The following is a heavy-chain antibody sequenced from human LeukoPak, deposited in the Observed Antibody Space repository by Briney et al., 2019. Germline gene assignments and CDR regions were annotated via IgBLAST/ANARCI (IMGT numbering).Heavy chain of an antibody. V-gene: IGHV4-34*01. D-gene: IGHD3-16*01. J-gene: IGHJ4*02. CDR1: GGSFSGYY. CDR3: ARGPHHLYCY. Sequence: PSETLSLTCAVYGGSFSGYYWSWIRQPPGKGLEWIGEINHSGSTNYNPSPKRRVNITVDTSKKQFSLKLSSVTASVTAVYYCARGPHHLYCYWGQGTLVTVSS. CDR2: INHSGST.